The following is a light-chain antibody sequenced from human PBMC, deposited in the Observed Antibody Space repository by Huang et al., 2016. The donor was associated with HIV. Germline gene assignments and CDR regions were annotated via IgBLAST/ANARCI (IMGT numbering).Light chain of an antibody. Sequence: EIVMTQSPVTMSVSPGESATLSCRASQNVSTNLTWYQHKPGRPPSLLIYGASTRAASVPARFSARGSGTEFTLIVGGLRSDDFAVYYCQHYDNWAPATFGQGTKLEFK. V-gene: IGKV3-15*01. CDR1: QNVSTN. CDR3: QHYDNWAPAT. J-gene: IGKJ1*01. CDR2: GAS.